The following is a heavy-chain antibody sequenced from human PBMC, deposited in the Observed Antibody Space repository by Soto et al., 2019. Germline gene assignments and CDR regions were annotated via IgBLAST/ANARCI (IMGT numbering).Heavy chain of an antibody. CDR3: ARAPYGSGTKPYYFDY. J-gene: IGHJ4*02. Sequence: QVQLQESGPGLVKPSETLSLTCTVSGGSISSDYWSWIRQPPGKGLEWIGFIYNSGSTNYNPSLTSRVTISMDTSRNHFSLILSSVTAADTAVYYCARAPYGSGTKPYYFDYWGQGTLVTVSS. CDR2: IYNSGST. D-gene: IGHD3-10*01. V-gene: IGHV4-59*01. CDR1: GGSISSDY.